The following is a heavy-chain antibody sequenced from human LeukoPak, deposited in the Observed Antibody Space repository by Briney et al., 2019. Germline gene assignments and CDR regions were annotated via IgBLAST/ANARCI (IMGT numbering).Heavy chain of an antibody. Sequence: GGSLRLSCAASGVTFSSYAMGWVRQAPGKGLEWVAAVSASGDTTHHADSVEGLFTISRDNSKNTLYLQMNSLRAEDTAVYYCAKLYGSGTYYNLFDYWGQGTLVTVSS. CDR2: VSASGDTT. D-gene: IGHD3-10*01. J-gene: IGHJ4*02. CDR1: GVTFSSYA. CDR3: AKLYGSGTYYNLFDY. V-gene: IGHV3-23*01.